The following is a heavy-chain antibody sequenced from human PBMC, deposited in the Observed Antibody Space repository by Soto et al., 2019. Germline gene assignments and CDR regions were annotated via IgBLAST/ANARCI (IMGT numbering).Heavy chain of an antibody. V-gene: IGHV4-31*03. D-gene: IGHD3-22*01. CDR3: ASGEEDSSGYYPFWY. J-gene: IGHJ4*02. CDR1: GGSISSGGYY. Sequence: SETLSLTCTVSGGSISSGGYYWSWIRQHPGKGLEWIGYIYYSGSTYYNPSLKSRVTISVDTSKNQFSLKLSSVTAADTAVYYCASGEEDSSGYYPFWYWGQGTLVTVSS. CDR2: IYYSGST.